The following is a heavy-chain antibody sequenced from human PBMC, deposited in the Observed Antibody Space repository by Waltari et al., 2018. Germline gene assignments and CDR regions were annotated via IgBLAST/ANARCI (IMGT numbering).Heavy chain of an antibody. Sequence: EVQLLESGGGLVQPGGSLRLSCAASGFTFSSYAMSWVRQAPGKGLEWVSVIYSGGSTYYADSVKGRFTTSRDNSKNTLYLQMNSLRAEDTAVYYCAKDGYSYGLDYWGQGTLVTVSS. V-gene: IGHV3-23*03. D-gene: IGHD5-18*01. CDR2: IYSGGST. CDR3: AKDGYSYGLDY. CDR1: GFTFSSYA. J-gene: IGHJ4*02.